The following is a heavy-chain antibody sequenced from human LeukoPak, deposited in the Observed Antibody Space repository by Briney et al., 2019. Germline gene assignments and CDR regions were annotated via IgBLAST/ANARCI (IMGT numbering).Heavy chain of an antibody. D-gene: IGHD3-10*01. CDR3: ARDFTMVRGVILNWFDP. CDR2: ISSSSSYI. V-gene: IGHV3-21*01. J-gene: IGHJ5*02. Sequence: PGGSLRLSCAASGFTFSSYSMNWVRQAPGKGLEWDSSISSSSSYIYYADSMKGRFTISRDNAKNSLYLQMNSLRAEDTAVYYCARDFTMVRGVILNWFDPWGQGTLVTVSS. CDR1: GFTFSSYS.